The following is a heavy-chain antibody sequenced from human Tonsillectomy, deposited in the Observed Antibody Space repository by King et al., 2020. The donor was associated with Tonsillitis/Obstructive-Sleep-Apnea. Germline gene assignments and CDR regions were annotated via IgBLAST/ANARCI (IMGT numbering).Heavy chain of an antibody. J-gene: IGHJ6*03. CDR2: ISTSSSYI. D-gene: IGHD3-3*01. CDR1: GFTFSSYS. Sequence: DVQLVESGGGLVKPGGSLRLSCAASGFTFSSYSMNWVRQAPGKGLEWVSSISTSSSYIYYADSVKGRFTISRDNAKNSLYLQMYSLRAEDTDVYYCARVWYYDFWNGYPGDYYYMDVWGKGTTVTVSS. V-gene: IGHV3-21*01. CDR3: ARVWYYDFWNGYPGDYYYMDV.